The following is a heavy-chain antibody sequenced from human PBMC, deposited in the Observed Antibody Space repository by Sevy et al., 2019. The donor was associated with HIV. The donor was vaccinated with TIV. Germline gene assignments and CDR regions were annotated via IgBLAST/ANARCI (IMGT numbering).Heavy chain of an antibody. V-gene: IGHV3-7*03. CDR2: IKQDGYET. D-gene: IGHD1-26*01. Sequence: GGSLRLSCAASGFNFRNSWMAWVRQTPGKGLEFLADIKQDGYETYYVDSVKGRFTISRDNAKNSLHLQMNSLRAEDTATYFCVRDKEVGASILDHWGQGTPVTVSS. CDR3: VRDKEVGASILDH. J-gene: IGHJ4*02. CDR1: GFNFRNSW.